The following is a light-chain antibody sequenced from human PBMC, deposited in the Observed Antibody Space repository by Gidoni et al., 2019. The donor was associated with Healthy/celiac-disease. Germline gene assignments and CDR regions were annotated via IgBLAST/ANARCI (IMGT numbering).Light chain of an antibody. J-gene: IGKJ1*01. Sequence: EIVLTQSPGTLSLSPGERATLSCRASQSVSSSYLAWYQQKPGQAPRLLIYGASSRATGIPDRFSGSGSGTDFTLTISRLEPEDFAVYYCQPYGSSPPTFGQXTKVEIK. CDR3: QPYGSSPPT. CDR1: QSVSSSY. V-gene: IGKV3-20*01. CDR2: GAS.